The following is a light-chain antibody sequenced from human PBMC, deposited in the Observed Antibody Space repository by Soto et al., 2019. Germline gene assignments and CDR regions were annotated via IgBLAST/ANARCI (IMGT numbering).Light chain of an antibody. J-gene: IGLJ1*01. Sequence: QSVLTQPASVSGSPGQSITISCTGTSSDVGGYNFVSWYQQYPGKAPKLMIYDVSDRPSGVSNRFSGSKSANTASLTISGLQAEDEADYYCSSYTSSSTQVLGTGTKVTVL. V-gene: IGLV2-14*01. CDR1: SSDVGGYNF. CDR3: SSYTSSSTQV. CDR2: DVS.